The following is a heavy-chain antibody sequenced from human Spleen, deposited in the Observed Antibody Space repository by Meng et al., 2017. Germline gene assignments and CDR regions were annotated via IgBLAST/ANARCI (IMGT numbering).Heavy chain of an antibody. CDR3: ARVSLQATIAAAGVVWFDP. J-gene: IGHJ5*02. Sequence: QVQLQESGPGLVKPSGILSLTCAVSGGSIRSSNWWSWVRQPPGKGLEWIGEIYHSGSTNYNPSLKSRVTISVDKSKNQFSLKLSSVTAADTAVYYCARVSLQATIAAAGVVWFDPWGQGTLVTVSS. CDR2: IYHSGST. V-gene: IGHV4-4*02. D-gene: IGHD6-13*01. CDR1: GGSIRSSNW.